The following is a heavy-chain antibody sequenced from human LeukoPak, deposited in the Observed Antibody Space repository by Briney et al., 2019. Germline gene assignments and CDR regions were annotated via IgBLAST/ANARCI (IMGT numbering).Heavy chain of an antibody. V-gene: IGHV3-21*04. CDR1: GFTFSSYS. CDR2: ISSSSYI. Sequence: GGSLRLSCAASGFTFSSYSMNWVRQAPGKGLEWVSSISSSSYIYYADSVKGRFTISRDNAKNSLYLQMNSLRAEDTAVYYCARERMIVVVIDGNDAFDIWGQGTMVTVSS. CDR3: ARERMIVVVIDGNDAFDI. J-gene: IGHJ3*02. D-gene: IGHD3-22*01.